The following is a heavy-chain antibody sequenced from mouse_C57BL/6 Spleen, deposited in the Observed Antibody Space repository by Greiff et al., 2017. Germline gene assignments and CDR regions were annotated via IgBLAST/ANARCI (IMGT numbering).Heavy chain of an antibody. V-gene: IGHV1-54*01. Sequence: VKLMESGAELVRPGTSVKVSCKASGYAFTNYLIEWVKQRPGQGLEWIGVINPGSGGTNYNEKFKGKATLTADKSSSTAYMQLSSLTSEDSAVYFCARGEGRDYWGQGTTLTVSS. J-gene: IGHJ2*01. CDR3: ARGEGRDY. CDR2: INPGSGGT. CDR1: GYAFTNYL. D-gene: IGHD1-1*01.